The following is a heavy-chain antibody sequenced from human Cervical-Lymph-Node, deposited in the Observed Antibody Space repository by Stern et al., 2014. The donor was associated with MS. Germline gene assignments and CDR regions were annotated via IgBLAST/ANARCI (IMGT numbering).Heavy chain of an antibody. Sequence: QVQLVQSGAEVERPGASVKVSCKASGYTFTAYFLNWVRQAPGQGLECMGWISPKTGSATYAQKFQDRVTMTRDTSINTGYMEVSSLRSDDTAVYYCARDRGSYSDYWGQGTLVAVSS. CDR1: GYTFTAYF. V-gene: IGHV1-2*02. CDR2: ISPKTGSA. CDR3: ARDRGSYSDY. D-gene: IGHD1-26*01. J-gene: IGHJ4*02.